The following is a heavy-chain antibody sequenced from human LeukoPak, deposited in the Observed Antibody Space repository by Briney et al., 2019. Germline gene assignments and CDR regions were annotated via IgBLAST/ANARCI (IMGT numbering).Heavy chain of an antibody. D-gene: IGHD1-26*01. CDR3: ARGYSGSYSGWFDP. Sequence: ASVKVSCKASGYTFTIYGISWVRQAPGQGLEWMGWISAYNGNTNYAQKLQGRVTMTTDTSTSTAYMELRSLRSDDTAVYYCARGYSGSYSGWFDPWGQGTLVTVSS. V-gene: IGHV1-18*01. CDR1: GYTFTIYG. J-gene: IGHJ5*02. CDR2: ISAYNGNT.